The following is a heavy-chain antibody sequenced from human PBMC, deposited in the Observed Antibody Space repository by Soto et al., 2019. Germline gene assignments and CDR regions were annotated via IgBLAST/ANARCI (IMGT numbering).Heavy chain of an antibody. CDR3: ARSKKGSFRQAFHDAFDI. Sequence: GASVKVSCKASGYTFTSYGISWVRQAPGQGLEWMGWISAYNGNTNYAQKLQGRVTMTTDTSTSTAYMELRSLRSDDTAVYYCARSKKGSFRQAFHDAFDIRAQRTTVTVSS. CDR1: GYTFTSYG. D-gene: IGHD4-4*01. J-gene: IGHJ3*02. CDR2: ISAYNGNT. V-gene: IGHV1-18*01.